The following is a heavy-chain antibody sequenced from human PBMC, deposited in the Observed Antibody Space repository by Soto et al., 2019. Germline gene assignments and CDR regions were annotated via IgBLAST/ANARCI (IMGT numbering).Heavy chain of an antibody. Sequence: GGPLRLSCVVSGFTFNTFAMTWVRQAPGKGLERVSALSGSGSLSYYADSVKGRFTISRDNSKNTLYLQMNNLRVDETAVYFCARDRGGDLDSWGQGTLVTVSS. CDR1: GFTFNTFA. J-gene: IGHJ4*02. D-gene: IGHD2-15*01. CDR3: ARDRGGDLDS. CDR2: LSGSGSLS. V-gene: IGHV3-23*01.